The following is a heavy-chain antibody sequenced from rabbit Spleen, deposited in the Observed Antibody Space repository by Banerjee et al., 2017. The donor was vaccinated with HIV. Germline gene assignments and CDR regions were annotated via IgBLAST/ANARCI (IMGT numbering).Heavy chain of an antibody. J-gene: IGHJ6*01. D-gene: IGHD1-1*01. V-gene: IGHV1S45*01. CDR1: GFSFSSKAV. Sequence: QEQLVESGGGLVQPEGSLTLSCTASGFSFSSKAVMCWVRQAPGKGLEWIACINAITGKAVYASWAKGRFTFSRTSSTTVTLQMTSLTAADRAAYFCARDLVGVIGWNFYLWGPGTLVTVS. CDR3: ARDLVGVIGWNFYL. CDR2: INAITGKA.